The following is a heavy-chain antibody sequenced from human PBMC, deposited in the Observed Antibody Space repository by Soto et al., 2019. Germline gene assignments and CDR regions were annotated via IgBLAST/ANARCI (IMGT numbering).Heavy chain of an antibody. CDR2: SSAYNGVT. Sequence: QVQLVQSGGEVKKPGASVKVSCKASGYTFTSYGITWVRQAPGQGLEWMGWSSAYNGVTKYAQKFQDRVTMTTDTPTSTADMELRSLRSDDTAVYYCARGPRSGYCSGGSCHYFDYWGQGTLVTVSS. D-gene: IGHD2-15*01. CDR3: ARGPRSGYCSGGSCHYFDY. J-gene: IGHJ4*02. V-gene: IGHV1-18*01. CDR1: GYTFTSYG.